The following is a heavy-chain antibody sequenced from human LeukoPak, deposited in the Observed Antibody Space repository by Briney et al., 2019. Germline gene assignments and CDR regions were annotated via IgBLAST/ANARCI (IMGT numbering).Heavy chain of an antibody. CDR1: GGSITGYY. V-gene: IGHV4-59*01. CDR3: ARGGAPGTLFDY. D-gene: IGHD1-1*01. J-gene: IGHJ4*02. CDR2: IYYSGST. Sequence: SETLSLTCTVSGGSITGYYWSWLRQSPGKGLEWIGYIYYSGSTNYNPSLKSRATISVDTSKNQFSLTLSSVTAADTAVYFCARGGAPGTLFDYWGQGTLVTVSS.